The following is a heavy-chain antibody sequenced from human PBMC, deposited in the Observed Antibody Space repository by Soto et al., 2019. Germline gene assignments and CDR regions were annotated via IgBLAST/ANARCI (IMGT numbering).Heavy chain of an antibody. D-gene: IGHD2-15*01. Sequence: SETLSLTCTVSGGSISPFYWSWVRQPPGKGLEWIGYLYYSGNTNYNPSLKSRVTISVDASKNQVSLRLTSVTAADTAVYYCARVGGVAAGTFDYWGQGAVVTVSS. CDR1: GGSISPFY. CDR3: ARVGGVAAGTFDY. V-gene: IGHV4-59*01. J-gene: IGHJ4*02. CDR2: LYYSGNT.